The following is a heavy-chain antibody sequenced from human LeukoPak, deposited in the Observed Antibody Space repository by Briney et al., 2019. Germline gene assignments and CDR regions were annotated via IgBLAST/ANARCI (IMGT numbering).Heavy chain of an antibody. CDR1: GYSFTSYW. CDR2: IYPGDSDT. D-gene: IGHD4-23*01. J-gene: IGHJ4*02. CDR3: ARLYEHGGNSWYFDY. V-gene: IGHV5-51*01. Sequence: GESLKISCKGSGYSFTSYWIGWVRQMPGKGLEWMGIIYPGDSDTRYSPSFQGQVTISADKSISTAYLQWSSLKASDTAMYYCARLYEHGGNSWYFDYWGQGTLVTVSS.